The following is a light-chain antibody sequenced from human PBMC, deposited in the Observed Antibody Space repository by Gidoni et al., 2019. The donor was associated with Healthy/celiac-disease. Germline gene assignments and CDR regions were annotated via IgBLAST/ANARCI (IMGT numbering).Light chain of an antibody. V-gene: IGLV2-14*01. CDR2: DVR. CDR1: SSDVGGYNY. J-gene: IGLJ1*01. Sequence: QSALTQPASVSGSPGQSITISCTGTSSDVGGYNYVSCYQQPPGKAPKLMIYDVRNRPSGVSTRFSGSKSGNTASLTISGLQAEDEADYYCSSYTSSSTYVFGTGTKVTVL. CDR3: SSYTSSSTYV.